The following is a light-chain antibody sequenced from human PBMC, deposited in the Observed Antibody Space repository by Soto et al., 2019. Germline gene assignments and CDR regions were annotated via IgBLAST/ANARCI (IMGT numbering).Light chain of an antibody. CDR2: GAS. CDR1: QSVSSK. CDR3: QQYNNWPGT. Sequence: EIVLTQSPGTLSVSPGERATLSCRASQSVSSKLAWYQQKPGQAPRLLFYGASTGATGIPARFSGSGSETEFNLSMSGLQSEDFAVYCCQQYNNWPGTFGQGTKVEIK. J-gene: IGKJ1*01. V-gene: IGKV3-15*01.